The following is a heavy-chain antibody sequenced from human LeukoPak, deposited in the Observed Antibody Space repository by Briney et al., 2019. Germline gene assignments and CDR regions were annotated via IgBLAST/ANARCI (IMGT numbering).Heavy chain of an antibody. CDR1: GGSISSSNW. D-gene: IGHD6-19*01. CDR3: ARGVEWLADAFDI. V-gene: IGHV4-4*02. Sequence: SETLSLTCAVSGGSISSSNWWSWVRQPPGKGLEWIGEIFHSGSTNYNPSLKSRVTISVDTSKNQFSLKLSSVTAADTAVYYCARGVEWLADAFDIWGQGTMVTVSS. CDR2: IFHSGST. J-gene: IGHJ3*02.